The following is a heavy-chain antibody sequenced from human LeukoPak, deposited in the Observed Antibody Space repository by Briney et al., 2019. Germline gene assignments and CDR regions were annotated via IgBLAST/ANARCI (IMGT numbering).Heavy chain of an antibody. V-gene: IGHV3-48*03. CDR2: ISSSGSIM. J-gene: IGHJ4*02. Sequence: PGGSLRLSCAASGFTFSSYEMNWVRQAPGKGLEWVSYISSSGSIMYYADSVKGRFTISRDNAKNSLYVQTNSLRAEDTAVYYCARVGKVGSTGATSFDYWGQGTLVTVSS. CDR3: ARVGKVGSTGATSFDY. CDR1: GFTFSSYE. D-gene: IGHD1-26*01.